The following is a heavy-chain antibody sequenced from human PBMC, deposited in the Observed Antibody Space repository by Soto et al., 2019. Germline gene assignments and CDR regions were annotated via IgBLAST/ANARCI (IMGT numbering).Heavy chain of an antibody. CDR3: ARVLSGSSLFDY. CDR1: GGSIISDY. Sequence: SETLSLTCTVSGGSIISDYWSWIRQPPGKGLEWIGYISYSGSTNYNPSLKSLVTISVDTSKNQFSLKLFSVTAADTAVYYCARVLSGSSLFDYWGHGTLVTVSS. V-gene: IGHV4-59*01. D-gene: IGHD1-26*01. CDR2: ISYSGST. J-gene: IGHJ4*01.